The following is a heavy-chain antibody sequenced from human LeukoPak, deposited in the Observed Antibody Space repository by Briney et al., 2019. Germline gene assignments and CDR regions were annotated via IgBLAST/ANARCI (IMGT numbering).Heavy chain of an antibody. CDR2: ISGYNDDT. J-gene: IGHJ3*01. V-gene: IGHV1-18*01. CDR1: GYTFTSHG. Sequence: GASVKVSCKTSGYTFTSHGISWVRQAPGQGLEYMGWISGYNDDTNYAQRFQGRLTMTKDTSTSTAYMELRSLTSDDTAVYYCAKVSFTTIVVVTNDFWGQGTMVIVSS. CDR3: AKVSFTTIVVVTNDF. D-gene: IGHD3-22*01.